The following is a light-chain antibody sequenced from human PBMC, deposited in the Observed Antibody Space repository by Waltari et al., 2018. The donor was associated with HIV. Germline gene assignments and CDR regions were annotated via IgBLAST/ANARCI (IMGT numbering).Light chain of an antibody. V-gene: IGKV1-39*01. Sequence: QMTPSPSSLSDSLGGRVPISCLATEERAAYFNWYQYRAGGTPTLLIDYTYQRQPGVSARFTGSGSGPHCTLTIDNVRREDSANYSCHMSFFFGQGTRLDI. CDR1: EERAAY. CDR3: HMSFF. CDR2: YTY. J-gene: IGKJ5*01.